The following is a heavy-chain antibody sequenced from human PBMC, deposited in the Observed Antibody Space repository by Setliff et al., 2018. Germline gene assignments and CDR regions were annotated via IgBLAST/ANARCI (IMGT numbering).Heavy chain of an antibody. D-gene: IGHD3-10*01. CDR2: IYSDGSST. CDR3: ARDGVFYAMDV. Sequence: PGGSLRLSCAASGFTFSNYAMNWVRQAPGKGLEWVSVIYSDGSSTYYGDSVKGRFTISRDNAKDSLYLQMNSLRAEDTALYYCARDGVFYAMDVWGRGTTVTVSS. V-gene: IGHV3-23*03. CDR1: GFTFSNYA. J-gene: IGHJ6*02.